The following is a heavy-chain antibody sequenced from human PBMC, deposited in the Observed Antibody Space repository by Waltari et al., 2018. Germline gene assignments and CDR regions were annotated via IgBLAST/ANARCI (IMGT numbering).Heavy chain of an antibody. J-gene: IGHJ5*02. CDR3: ARRILTAEGTTLNWFDP. CDR1: GYGFDSYW. D-gene: IGHD1-1*01. Sequence: EVQLVQSGAEVKKPGESLRIPCRDFGYGFDSYWIAWVRQLPGKGPGWMGNIMTEGSATRYNPSSQGQVTISADKSVSTVYLQWSSLKASDSAMYYCARRILTAEGTTLNWFDPWGQGTQVTVSS. V-gene: IGHV5-51*01. CDR2: IMTEGSAT.